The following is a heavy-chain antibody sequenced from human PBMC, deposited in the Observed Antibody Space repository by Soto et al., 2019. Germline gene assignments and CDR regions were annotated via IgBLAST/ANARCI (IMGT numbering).Heavy chain of an antibody. D-gene: IGHD2-2*03. CDR2: IKGEADGGTT. J-gene: IGHJ6*02. V-gene: IGHV3-15*01. CDR3: TTLDIVLVPAAMDV. Sequence: PGGSLRLSCAASGFTFSNAWMSWVRQAPGKGLEWVGRIKGEADGGTTDYAAPVKGRITISRDHSKNTLYLQMNSLKTEDTAVYYCTTLDIVLVPAAMDVWGQGTTVTVS. CDR1: GFTFSNAW.